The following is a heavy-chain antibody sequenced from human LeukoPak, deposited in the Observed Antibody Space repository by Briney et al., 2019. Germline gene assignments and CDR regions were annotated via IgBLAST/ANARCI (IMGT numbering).Heavy chain of an antibody. J-gene: IGHJ4*02. CDR2: IKQDGYEK. CDR1: GFTFSNYW. V-gene: IGHV3-7*01. D-gene: IGHD1-26*01. Sequence: PGGSLRLSCAASGFTFSNYWMSWVRQTPEKGLEWVANIKQDGYEKYHVDSVKGRFTISRDNTKNSLYLKMNSLRADDTAVYYCARDKIVGPTTLDYWGQGTLVTVSS. CDR3: ARDKIVGPTTLDY.